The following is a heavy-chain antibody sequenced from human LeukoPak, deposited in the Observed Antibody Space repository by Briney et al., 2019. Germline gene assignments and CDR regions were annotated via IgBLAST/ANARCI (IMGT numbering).Heavy chain of an antibody. CDR1: GGTFSSYA. Sequence: GASVKASCKASGGTFSSYAISWVRQAPGQGLEWMGRIIPILGIANYAQKFQGRVTITADKSTSTAYMELSSLRSEDTAVYYCARSVVTRHTIVVVPAALDYWGQGTLVTVSS. J-gene: IGHJ4*02. CDR3: ARSVVTRHTIVVVPAALDY. CDR2: IIPILGIA. V-gene: IGHV1-69*04. D-gene: IGHD2-2*01.